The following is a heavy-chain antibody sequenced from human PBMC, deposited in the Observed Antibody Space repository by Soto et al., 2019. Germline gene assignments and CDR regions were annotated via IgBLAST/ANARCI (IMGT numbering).Heavy chain of an antibody. V-gene: IGHV1-69*01. Sequence: QVQLVQSGAEVKKPGSSVKVSCKASGGNFRRYAISWVRQAPGQGLEWMGGILPIFGSPSHAQKFQGRVTVTADQSTSTAYLKMTSLTSEDTAMYYCVFGDCTTTSCFYSFYGLDVWGQGSPVTVSS. CDR3: VFGDCTTTSCFYSFYGLDV. CDR2: ILPIFGSP. D-gene: IGHD2-2*01. J-gene: IGHJ6*02. CDR1: GGNFRRYA.